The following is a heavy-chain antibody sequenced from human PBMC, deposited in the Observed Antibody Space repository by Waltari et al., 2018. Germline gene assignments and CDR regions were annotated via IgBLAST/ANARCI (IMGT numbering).Heavy chain of an antibody. V-gene: IGHV4-4*08. J-gene: IGHJ6*02. D-gene: IGHD3-9*01. CDR3: ARLIGYGVGNYYGMDV. Sequence: VQLQESGPGLVKPLETLSLTCNVSGVFIRNFYWTWGRQPPGKGLEWIGFIHTSGTTYSNPALRSRAPISMDTSNSHFDLSMKSVTATDTAVYYCARLIGYGVGNYYGMDVWGQGTTVAVSS. CDR2: IHTSGTT. CDR1: GVFIRNFY.